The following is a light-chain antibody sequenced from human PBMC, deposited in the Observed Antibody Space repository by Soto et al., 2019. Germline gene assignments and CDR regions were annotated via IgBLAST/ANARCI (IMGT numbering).Light chain of an antibody. CDR3: LQHSDYPFT. Sequence: DIQMTQSPSTLSASVGDRVTITCRASQSIGSWLAWYRQRPGKAPNLLIYDASTLESGVPSRFSGSGSGTEFTLTISSLQPDDFATYFCLQHSDYPFTFGQGTKVDIK. CDR2: DAS. J-gene: IGKJ2*01. V-gene: IGKV1-5*01. CDR1: QSIGSW.